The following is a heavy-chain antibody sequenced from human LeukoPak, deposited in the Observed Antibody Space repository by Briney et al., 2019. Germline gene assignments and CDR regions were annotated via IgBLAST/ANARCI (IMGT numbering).Heavy chain of an antibody. CDR2: IYYSGST. V-gene: IGHV4-59*01. J-gene: IGHJ5*02. D-gene: IGHD6-13*01. CDR3: ARGSIAAAGNWFDP. Sequence: SETLSLTCTVSGVSISSYYWSWIRQPPGKGLEWIGYIYYSGSTNYNPSLKSRVTISVDTSKNQFSLKLSSVTAADTAVYYCARGSIAAAGNWFDPWGQGTLVTVSS. CDR1: GVSISSYY.